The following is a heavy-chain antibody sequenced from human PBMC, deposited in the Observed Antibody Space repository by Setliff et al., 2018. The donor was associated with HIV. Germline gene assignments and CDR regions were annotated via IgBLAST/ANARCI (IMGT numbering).Heavy chain of an antibody. D-gene: IGHD3-3*01. J-gene: IGHJ4*01. CDR2: IYGNGNT. CDR3: ARLDSSIFGTIKPLHHFDY. Sequence: SETLSLTCSVSGCSISGHFWSWIRQSPGKGLEWIGYIYGNGNTKYNRFINSRVTMSVDTSKNQFSLNLNSVTAADTAMYYCARLDSSIFGTIKPLHHFDYWGQGLMVTVSS. V-gene: IGHV4-4*09. CDR1: GCSISGHF.